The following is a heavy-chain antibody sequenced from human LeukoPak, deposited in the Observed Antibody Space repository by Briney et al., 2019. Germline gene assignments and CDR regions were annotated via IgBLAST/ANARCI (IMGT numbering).Heavy chain of an antibody. D-gene: IGHD6-13*01. V-gene: IGHV3-21*01. Sequence: GRSLRLSCAASGFTLSSYNMKWVRHDPGKGLEWVSSISSSSSYIYYADSVKGRFRISRDNAKNPLYLQMNSLRAEDTATYYCAREWPDSGSWSSFDFWSQGTLVTVSS. J-gene: IGHJ4*02. CDR2: ISSSSSYI. CDR3: AREWPDSGSWSSFDF. CDR1: GFTLSSYN.